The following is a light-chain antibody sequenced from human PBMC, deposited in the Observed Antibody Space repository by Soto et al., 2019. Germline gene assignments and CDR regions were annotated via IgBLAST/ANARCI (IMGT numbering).Light chain of an antibody. Sequence: QSVLTQPRSASGTPGQRVTISCSGSSSNIGRNTVNWYQQVPGTAPKLLIYNNNQRPSGVPDRFSGSKSGTSASLAIIGLQSEDEADYYCAAWDDGLNGSVFGAGTKLTVL. V-gene: IGLV1-44*01. CDR3: AAWDDGLNGSV. CDR2: NNN. CDR1: SSNIGRNT. J-gene: IGLJ1*01.